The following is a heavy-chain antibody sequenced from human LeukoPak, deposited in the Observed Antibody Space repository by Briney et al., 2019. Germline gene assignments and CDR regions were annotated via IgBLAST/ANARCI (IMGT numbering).Heavy chain of an antibody. V-gene: IGHV4-31*03. CDR1: GGSISSGGYY. Sequence: SETLSLTCTVSGGSISSGGYYWSWIRHHPGKGLEWIGYIYYSESTYYNPSLKSRVTISVDASKNQFSLKLSSVTAADTAVYYCARGGDYDILTGYYIPPYFDYWGQGTLVTVSS. CDR3: ARGGDYDILTGYYIPPYFDY. CDR2: IYYSEST. D-gene: IGHD3-9*01. J-gene: IGHJ4*02.